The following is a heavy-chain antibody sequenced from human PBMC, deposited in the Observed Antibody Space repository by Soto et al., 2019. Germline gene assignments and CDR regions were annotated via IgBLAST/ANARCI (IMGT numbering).Heavy chain of an antibody. V-gene: IGHV3-33*08. J-gene: IGHJ4*02. CDR3: ARDQYYYDSSGQVGY. D-gene: IGHD3-22*01. CDR1: GFTFSSYG. CDR2: IWYDGSNK. Sequence: GSLRLSCAASGFTFSSYGMHWVRQAPGKGLEWVAVIWYDGSNKYYADSVKGRFTISRDNSKNTLYLQMNSLRAEDTAVYYCARDQYYYDSSGQVGYWGQGTLVTVSS.